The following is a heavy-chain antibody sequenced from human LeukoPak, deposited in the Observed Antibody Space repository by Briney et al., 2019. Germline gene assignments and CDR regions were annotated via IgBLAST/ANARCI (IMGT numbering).Heavy chain of an antibody. CDR2: ISSSGDVT. CDR1: GXTFRSYA. J-gene: IGHJ4*02. V-gene: IGHV3-23*01. D-gene: IGHD3-16*01. CDR3: AKDRTSAGAFGGDY. Sequence: GGSLRLSCAASGXTFRSYAMSWVRQAPGKGLQWVSLISSSGDVTYYADSVKGRFTISRDNSNNTLYLQMNSLRAEDTAIYYCAKDRTSAGAFGGDYWGQGTLVTVPS.